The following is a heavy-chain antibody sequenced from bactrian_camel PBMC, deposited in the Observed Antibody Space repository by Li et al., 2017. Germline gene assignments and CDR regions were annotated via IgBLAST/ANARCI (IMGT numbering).Heavy chain of an antibody. D-gene: IGHD6*01. CDR1: RSLDSMDC. CDR2: FSSGDGTP. J-gene: IGHJ4*01. CDR3: ATRSVRAGTLMGGRPKLLTT. Sequence: HVQLVESGGGSVQAGGSLRLSCAISRSLDSMDCLGWFRQAPGKEREGIALFSSGDGTPSYADSVKGRFTISRDNAKNTVYLQMHSLKPEDTAMYYCATRSVRAGTLMGGRPKLLTTGATEPRSPSP. V-gene: IGHV3S63*01.